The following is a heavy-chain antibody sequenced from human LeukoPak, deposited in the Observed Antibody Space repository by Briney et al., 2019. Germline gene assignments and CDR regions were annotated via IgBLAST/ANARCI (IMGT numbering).Heavy chain of an antibody. J-gene: IGHJ5*02. CDR2: ISYDGSNK. CDR1: GFTFSSYG. Sequence: PGRSLRLSCAASGFTFSSYGMHWVRQAPGKGLEWVAVISYDGSNKYYADSLKGRFTISRDNSKNTLYLQMNSLRAEDTAVYYCAKDHDIVVVVAATPLGAWGQGTLVTVSS. CDR3: AKDHDIVVVVAATPLGA. D-gene: IGHD2-15*01. V-gene: IGHV3-30*18.